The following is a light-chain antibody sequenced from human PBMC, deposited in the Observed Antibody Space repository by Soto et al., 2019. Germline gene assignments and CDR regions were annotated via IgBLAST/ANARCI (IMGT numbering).Light chain of an antibody. J-gene: IGKJ4*01. CDR1: QSVNNY. CDR3: QQSYSAPLT. CDR2: AAS. Sequence: DIQMTQSPSSLSAFIGDRVTITCRANQSVNNYLNWYQQKPGKAPKLLIYAASSLNSGAPSRVSGSGSGTDFTLTLSGLQYEDVATYFCQQSYSAPLTFGGGTRVEIK. V-gene: IGKV1-39*01.